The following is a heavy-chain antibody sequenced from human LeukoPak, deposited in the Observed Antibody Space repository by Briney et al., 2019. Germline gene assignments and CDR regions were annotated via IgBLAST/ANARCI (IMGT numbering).Heavy chain of an antibody. V-gene: IGHV4-59*08. CDR2: IYNSGRT. D-gene: IGHD5-18*01. Sequence: PSETLSLTCTVSGGSINNYYWSWFRQPPGKGLQWFGYIYNSGRTNYNPSLKSQVTMSVDTSKNQFSLKLSSVTATDTAVYYCARHASGYSYSYYDMDVWGQGTTVTVFS. J-gene: IGHJ6*02. CDR1: GGSINNYY. CDR3: ARHASGYSYSYYDMDV.